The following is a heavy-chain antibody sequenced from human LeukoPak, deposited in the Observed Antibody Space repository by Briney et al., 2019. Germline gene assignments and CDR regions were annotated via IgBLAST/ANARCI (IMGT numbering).Heavy chain of an antibody. J-gene: IGHJ3*02. D-gene: IGHD6-13*01. Sequence: ASVTVSFKASGYTFTSYGISWVRQAPGQGLEWMGWISAYNGNTNYAQKLQGRVTMTTDTSTSTAYMELRSLRSDDTAVYYCARVYSSSWYFAFDIWGQGTMVTVSS. CDR3: ARVYSSSWYFAFDI. CDR2: ISAYNGNT. CDR1: GYTFTSYG. V-gene: IGHV1-18*04.